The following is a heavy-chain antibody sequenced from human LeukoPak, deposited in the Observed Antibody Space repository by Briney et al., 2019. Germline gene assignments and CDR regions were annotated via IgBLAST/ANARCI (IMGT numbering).Heavy chain of an antibody. Sequence: GGSLRLSCAASGFTFSAYAMNWVRQTPGKGLEWVSYISYNSETTHYADSVKGRFTISRDNAKNSLYLQMNSLRADDTAAYYCTRSGDGAFDNWGPGTMITVSS. D-gene: IGHD3-10*01. CDR1: GFTFSAYA. V-gene: IGHV3-48*04. CDR2: ISYNSETT. J-gene: IGHJ3*02. CDR3: TRSGDGAFDN.